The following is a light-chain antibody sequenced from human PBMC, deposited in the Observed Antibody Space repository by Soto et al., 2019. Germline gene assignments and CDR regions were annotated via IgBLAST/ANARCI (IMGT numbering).Light chain of an antibody. Sequence: QLVLAQSPSASASLGASVKLTCTLSSGHNSYAIAWHQQQPDKGPRYLMKVKSDGSHTKGDGIPDRFSGSSSGAERYFTISSLQSEDEADYYCQTWDTGIQVFGGGTKLTVL. CDR1: SGHNSYA. V-gene: IGLV4-69*01. J-gene: IGLJ2*01. CDR2: VKSDGSH. CDR3: QTWDTGIQV.